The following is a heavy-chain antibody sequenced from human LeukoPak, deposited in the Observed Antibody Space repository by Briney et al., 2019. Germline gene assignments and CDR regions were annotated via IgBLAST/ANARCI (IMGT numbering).Heavy chain of an antibody. CDR2: ISGSGGST. CDR1: GVTLRSFA. D-gene: IGHD3-10*01. J-gene: IGHJ4*02. Sequence: PGGSLRLSCAVSGVTLRSFAMSWVRQAPGKGLEWVSAISGSGGSTYYADSVKGRFTISRDNSKNTLYLQMNSLRAEDTAVYYCARSRWADSWSYNWWGQGTLVTVSS. V-gene: IGHV3-23*01. CDR3: ARSRWADSWSYNW.